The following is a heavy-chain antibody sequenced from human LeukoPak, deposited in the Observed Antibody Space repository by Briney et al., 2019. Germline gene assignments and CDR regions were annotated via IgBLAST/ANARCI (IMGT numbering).Heavy chain of an antibody. CDR1: GVSICGGRYY. Sequence: SETLSLTCIVSGVSICGGRYYWSWIRQPAGEGLGCIGRIYTSGSTNYNPSLKSRVTMSVDTSKNQFSLKLSSVTAADTAVYYCVRDLGYSSSWGDYWGRGTLVTVS. CDR2: IYTSGST. D-gene: IGHD6-13*01. CDR3: VRDLGYSSSWGDY. J-gene: IGHJ4*02. V-gene: IGHV4-61*02.